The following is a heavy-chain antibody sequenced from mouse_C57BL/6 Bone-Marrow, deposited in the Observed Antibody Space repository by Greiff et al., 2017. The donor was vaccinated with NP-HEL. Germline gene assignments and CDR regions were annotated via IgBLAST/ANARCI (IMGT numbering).Heavy chain of an antibody. J-gene: IGHJ1*03. Sequence: VHLVESGAELARPGASVKLSCKASGYTFTSYGISWVKQRTGQGLEWIGEIYPRSGNTYYNEKFKGKATLTADKSSSTAYMELRSLTSEDSAVYFCARSPYWYFDVWGTGTTVTVSS. CDR2: IYPRSGNT. CDR1: GYTFTSYG. V-gene: IGHV1-81*01. CDR3: ARSPYWYFDV.